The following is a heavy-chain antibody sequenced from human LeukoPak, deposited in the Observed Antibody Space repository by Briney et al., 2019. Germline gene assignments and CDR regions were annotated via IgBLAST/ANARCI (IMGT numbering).Heavy chain of an antibody. CDR3: ARGGNYGANNWFDP. Sequence: GGSLRLSCAASGFTFSNYEMSWVRQTAKGLEWLSYISGPGNTIYYADSVKGRFTISRDNARDSLYLQMSTLRAEDTAVYYCARGGNYGANNWFDPWGQGTLVTVSS. J-gene: IGHJ5*02. CDR2: ISGPGNTI. D-gene: IGHD4-17*01. CDR1: GFTFSNYE. V-gene: IGHV3-48*03.